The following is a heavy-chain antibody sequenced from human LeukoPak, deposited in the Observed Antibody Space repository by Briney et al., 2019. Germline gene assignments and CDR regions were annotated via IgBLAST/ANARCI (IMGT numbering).Heavy chain of an antibody. CDR2: INPNSGGT. D-gene: IGHD1-26*01. CDR3: ARYSGSLGAFDI. J-gene: IGHJ3*02. V-gene: IGHV1-2*02. CDR1: GYTFTGYY. Sequence: GASVKVSCKASGYTFTGYYMHWVRQAPGQGLEWMGWINPNSGGTNYAQKFQGRVTMTRDTSISTAYMELSRLRSDDTAVYCCARYSGSLGAFDIWGQGTMVTVSS.